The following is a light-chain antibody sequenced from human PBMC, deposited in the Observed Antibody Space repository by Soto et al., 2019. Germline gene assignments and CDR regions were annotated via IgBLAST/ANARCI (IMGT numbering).Light chain of an antibody. CDR2: AAS. CDR3: LQKYFYPST. CDR1: QGIRND. J-gene: IGKJ3*01. Sequence: AIQMTQSPSSLSASVGDRVTITCRASQGIRNDLDWFQQKPGKAPKLLIYAASNLQSGVPARFSGSGSGTDFTLTISSLQPEDFATYYCLQKYFYPSTFGPGTKVDIK. V-gene: IGKV1-6*01.